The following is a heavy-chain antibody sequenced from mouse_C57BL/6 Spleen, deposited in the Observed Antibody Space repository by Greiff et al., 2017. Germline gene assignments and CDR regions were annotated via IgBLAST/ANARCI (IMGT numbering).Heavy chain of an antibody. D-gene: IGHD2-3*01. CDR3: ARAYAGYYDY. CDR1: GFTFSDYG. V-gene: IGHV5-17*01. J-gene: IGHJ2*01. Sequence: EVQRVESGGGLVKPGGSLKLSCAASGFTFSDYGMHWVRQAPEKGLEWVAYISSGSSTIYYADTVKGRFTISRDNANNTLFLQMTSLRSEDTAMYYCARAYAGYYDYWGQGTTLTVSS. CDR2: ISSGSSTI.